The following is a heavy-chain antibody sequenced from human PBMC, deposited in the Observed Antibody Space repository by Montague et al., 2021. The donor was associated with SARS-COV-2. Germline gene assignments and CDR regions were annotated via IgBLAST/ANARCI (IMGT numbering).Heavy chain of an antibody. Sequence: SETLSLTCTVSGGSISSSNYYWGWIRQPPGKGLVWIGCIYDSGSTYYNPSLKSRVTISVDTYQNPLSLKLGSVTAAATAVYYCARGWFSLMIVVVIRGPFDYWGQGTLVTVSS. V-gene: IGHV4-39*07. J-gene: IGHJ4*02. CDR1: GGSISSSNYY. D-gene: IGHD3-22*01. CDR2: IYDSGST. CDR3: ARGWFSLMIVVVIRGPFDY.